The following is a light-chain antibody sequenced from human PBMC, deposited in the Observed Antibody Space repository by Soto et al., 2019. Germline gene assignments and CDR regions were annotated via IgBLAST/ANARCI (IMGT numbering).Light chain of an antibody. CDR2: GAS. Sequence: EIVLTQSPGTLSLSPGERATLSCRASQSVSSSYLAWYQQKPGQAPRLIIYGASDRATGIPDRFSGSWSGTDFTLTISRLEPEDFAVYYCQQYGSSPYTFGQGTKLEIK. J-gene: IGKJ2*01. CDR1: QSVSSSY. CDR3: QQYGSSPYT. V-gene: IGKV3-20*01.